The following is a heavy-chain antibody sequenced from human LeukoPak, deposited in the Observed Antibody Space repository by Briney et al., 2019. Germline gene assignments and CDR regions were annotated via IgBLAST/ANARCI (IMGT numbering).Heavy chain of an antibody. V-gene: IGHV3-48*03. CDR1: GFTFSSYD. Sequence: GGSLRLSCAASGFTFSSYDLNWVRQAPGKGLEWVSYISSSGSIIYHADSVKGRFTTSRDNAKNSLYLQMNSLRAEDTAVYYCARAPSSKSVLHFDYWGQGTLVTVSS. CDR2: ISSSGSII. D-gene: IGHD4-11*01. CDR3: ARAPSSKSVLHFDY. J-gene: IGHJ4*02.